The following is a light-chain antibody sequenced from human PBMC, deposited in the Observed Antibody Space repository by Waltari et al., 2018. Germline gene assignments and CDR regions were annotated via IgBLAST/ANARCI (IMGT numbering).Light chain of an antibody. CDR1: QSLVYSDGNTY. Sequence: DVVLTKSPLSLPVTLGQPASISCRSSQSLVYSDGNTYLNWYQQTPGQSPRRLIYKVSSRDSGVPDRFSGSGSGTDFILKISRVEAEDVGVYYCMQGTHWPPVYTFGQGTKLEIK. V-gene: IGKV2-30*01. CDR2: KVS. J-gene: IGKJ2*01. CDR3: MQGTHWPPVYT.